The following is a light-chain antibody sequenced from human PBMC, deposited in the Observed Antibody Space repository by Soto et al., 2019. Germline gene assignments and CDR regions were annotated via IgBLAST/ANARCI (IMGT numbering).Light chain of an antibody. V-gene: IGKV3-15*01. Sequence: EIVLTQSPGTLSLSPGERATLSCRASQSVSSSYLAWYQQKPGQAPRLLIYGASTRATGIPARFSGSGSRQQFTLTIRSTKSEDSEVYYCQQYNTWPPWTFAQGTTA. J-gene: IGKJ1*01. CDR2: GAS. CDR3: QQYNTWPPWT. CDR1: QSVSSSY.